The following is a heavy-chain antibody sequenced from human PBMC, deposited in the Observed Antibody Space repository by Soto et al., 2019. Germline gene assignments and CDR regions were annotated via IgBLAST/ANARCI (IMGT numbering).Heavy chain of an antibody. J-gene: IGHJ4*02. Sequence: GGSLRLSCTASGFTFGDYAMSWFRQAPGKGLERVGFIRSKAYGGTTEYAASVKGRFTISRDDSKSIAYLQMNSLKTEDTAVYYCTRAQRPTWIQLWHVDYWGQGTLVTVSS. CDR2: IRSKAYGGTT. CDR3: TRAQRPTWIQLWHVDY. V-gene: IGHV3-49*03. D-gene: IGHD5-18*01. CDR1: GFTFGDYA.